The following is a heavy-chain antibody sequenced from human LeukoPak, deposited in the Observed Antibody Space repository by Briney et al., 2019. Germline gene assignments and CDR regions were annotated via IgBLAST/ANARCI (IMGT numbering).Heavy chain of an antibody. CDR3: ARDGTAVGINYDN. CDR2: IIISSRYI. V-gene: IGHV3-21*04. J-gene: IGHJ4*02. Sequence: GGCLRLSCAASGFTFSSYNINSVSQAGGEGLGWDSSIIISSRYINYADSVNGRFTSSRDNAKNSLYLQMNSLRAEDTAVYYCARDGTAVGINYDNWGQGTLVTVSS. D-gene: IGHD6-13*01. CDR1: GFTFSSYN.